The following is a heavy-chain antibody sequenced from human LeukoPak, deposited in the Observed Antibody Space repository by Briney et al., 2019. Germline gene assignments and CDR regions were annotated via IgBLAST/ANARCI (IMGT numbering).Heavy chain of an antibody. CDR3: ARDLHSGAYTFDY. J-gene: IGHJ4*02. CDR2: ISGSGGDI. V-gene: IGHV3-48*02. Sequence: QPGGSLRLSCAASGFTVSGFSMNWVRQAPGKGLEWVSYISGSGGDIHYADSVKGRFTISRNNAKNSLYLQMTSLRDEDTAVYCCARDLHSGAYTFDYWGQGTLVTVSS. D-gene: IGHD1-26*01. CDR1: GFTVSGFS.